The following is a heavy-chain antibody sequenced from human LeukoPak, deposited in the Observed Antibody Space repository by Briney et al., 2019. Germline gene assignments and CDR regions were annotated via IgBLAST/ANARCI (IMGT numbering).Heavy chain of an antibody. CDR1: GGSISSSNW. D-gene: IGHD3-22*01. Sequence: PSETLSLTCAVSGGSISSSNWWSWVRQPPGKGLEWIGEIYHSGSTNYNPSLKSRVTISVDKSKNQFSLKLSSVTAADTAVYYCARHGLYYYDSSGYYGGYYFDYWGQGTLVTVSS. CDR3: ARHGLYYYDSSGYYGGYYFDY. J-gene: IGHJ4*02. V-gene: IGHV4-4*02. CDR2: IYHSGST.